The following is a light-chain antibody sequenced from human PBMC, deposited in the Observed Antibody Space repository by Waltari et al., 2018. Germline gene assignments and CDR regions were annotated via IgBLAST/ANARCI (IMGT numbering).Light chain of an antibody. V-gene: IGLV3-21*03. J-gene: IGLJ3*02. CDR3: QVWDTSSDWV. Sequence: SYVLTQPPSVSVAPGKTARISCGGNNIGATTVHWYQQKPGQAPVLVVYDDNDRPSGIPERFSGSNSGDTATLTISRVEAGDEADYYCQVWDTSSDWVFGGGTKLTVL. CDR1: NIGATT. CDR2: DDN.